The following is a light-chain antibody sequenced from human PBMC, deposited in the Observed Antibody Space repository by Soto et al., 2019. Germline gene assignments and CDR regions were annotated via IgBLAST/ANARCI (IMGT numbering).Light chain of an antibody. Sequence: DIQMTQSPSTLSASVGDRATITCRASQSISNWLAWYQQKPGKAPKLLIFKASTLESGVPSRFSGSGSGTEFTLNISSLQPDDFETYHCQQYDTYPRTFGQGTKVDIK. J-gene: IGKJ1*01. V-gene: IGKV1-5*03. CDR3: QQYDTYPRT. CDR2: KAS. CDR1: QSISNW.